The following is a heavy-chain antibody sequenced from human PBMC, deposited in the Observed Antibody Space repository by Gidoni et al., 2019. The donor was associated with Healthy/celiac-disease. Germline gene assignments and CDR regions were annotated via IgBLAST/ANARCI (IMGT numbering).Heavy chain of an antibody. CDR2: ISGSGGST. V-gene: IGHV3-23*04. CDR1: GFTFSSYA. D-gene: IGHD2-15*01. Sequence: EVQLVESGGGLVQPGGSLRLSCAASGFTFSSYAMRWVRQAPGKGLEWVSAISGSGGSTYYADSVKGRFTISRDNSKNTLYLQMNSLRAEDTAVYYCAKAATPVVVVAATRGGYFDYWGQGTLVTVSS. CDR3: AKAATPVVVVAATRGGYFDY. J-gene: IGHJ4*02.